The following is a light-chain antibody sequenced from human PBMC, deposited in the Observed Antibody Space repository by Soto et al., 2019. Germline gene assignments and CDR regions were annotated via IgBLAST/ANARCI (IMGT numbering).Light chain of an antibody. V-gene: IGKV3-20*01. CDR3: QQYDTSPWT. J-gene: IGKJ1*01. CDR1: QSISSNY. Sequence: EIVLTQSPGTRSLSPGERATLSCRASQSISSNYFAWYQQKPGQAPRLLIYAASTRATGIPDRFSGSGSGTDFTLTISRLEPGDFAVYYCQQYDTSPWTFGRGTKVEIK. CDR2: AAS.